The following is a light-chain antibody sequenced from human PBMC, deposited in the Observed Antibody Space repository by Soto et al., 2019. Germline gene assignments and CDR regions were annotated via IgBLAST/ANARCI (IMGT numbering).Light chain of an antibody. J-gene: IGLJ2*01. CDR2: LNSDGSH. CDR1: SGHSSYA. Sequence: QLVLTQSPSASASLGASVKLTCTLSSGHSSYAIAWHQQQPEKGPRYLMKLNSDGSHSKGDGIPDRFSGSSSGAERYVAISSLQSEDEADYYCQTWGTGIGVFGGGTKRTVL. V-gene: IGLV4-69*01. CDR3: QTWGTGIGV.